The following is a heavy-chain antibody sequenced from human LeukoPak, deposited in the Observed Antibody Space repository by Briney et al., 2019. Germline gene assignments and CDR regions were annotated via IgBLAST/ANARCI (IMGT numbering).Heavy chain of an antibody. CDR3: AIPAPPFRGAFDI. CDR1: GGSFSGYY. J-gene: IGHJ3*02. Sequence: PSETLSLTCAVYGGSFSGYYWSWIRQPPGKGLEWIGEINHSGSTNYNPSLKSRVTISVDTSKNQFSLKLSSVTAADTAVYYCAIPAPPFRGAFDIWGQGTMVTVSS. CDR2: INHSGST. D-gene: IGHD3-10*01. V-gene: IGHV4-34*01.